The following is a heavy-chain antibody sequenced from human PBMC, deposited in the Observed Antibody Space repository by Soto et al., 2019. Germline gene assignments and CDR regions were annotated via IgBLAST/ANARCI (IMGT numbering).Heavy chain of an antibody. CDR3: ARTYYYDSSGSDPDAFDI. Sequence: GGSLRLSCAASGFTFSSYWMSWVRQAPGKGLEWVANIKQDGSEKYYVDSVKGRFTISRDNAKNSLYLQMNSLRAEDTAVYCCARTYYYDSSGSDPDAFDIWGQGTMVTVSS. CDR2: IKQDGSEK. V-gene: IGHV3-7*05. CDR1: GFTFSSYW. J-gene: IGHJ3*02. D-gene: IGHD3-22*01.